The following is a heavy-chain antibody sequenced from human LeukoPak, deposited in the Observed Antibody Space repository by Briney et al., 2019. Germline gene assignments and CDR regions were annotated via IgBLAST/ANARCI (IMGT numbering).Heavy chain of an antibody. D-gene: IGHD3-22*01. CDR2: IYYSGST. Sequence: SETLSLTCTVSGGSISSSSYYWGWIRQPPGKGLEWIGSIYYSGSTYYNPSLESRVTISVDTSKNQFSLKLSSVTAADTAVYYCASFQLLSRNWFDPWGQGTLVTVSS. CDR3: ASFQLLSRNWFDP. CDR1: GGSISSSSYY. V-gene: IGHV4-39*01. J-gene: IGHJ5*02.